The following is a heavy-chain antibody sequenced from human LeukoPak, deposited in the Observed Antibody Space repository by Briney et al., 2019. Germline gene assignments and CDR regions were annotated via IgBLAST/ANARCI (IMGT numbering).Heavy chain of an antibody. CDR1: GGSISSYY. D-gene: IGHD2-2*01. J-gene: IGHJ4*02. Sequence: SETLSLTCTVSGGSISSYYWSWIRQPPGKGLEWIGDIYYSGSTNYNPSLKSRVTISVDTSKNQFSLKLSSVTAADTAVYYCASTCSSTSCLGDYFDYWGQGTLVTVSS. CDR2: IYYSGST. V-gene: IGHV4-59*01. CDR3: ASTCSSTSCLGDYFDY.